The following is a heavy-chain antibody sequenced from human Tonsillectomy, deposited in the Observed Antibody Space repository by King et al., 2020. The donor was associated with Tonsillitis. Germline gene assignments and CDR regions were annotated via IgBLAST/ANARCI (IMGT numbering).Heavy chain of an antibody. CDR3: ARDSGSCNGCAFDI. CDR1: GFTFRNYW. CDR2: IKEDGSET. D-gene: IGHD2-15*01. V-gene: IGHV3-7*01. Sequence: VQLVESGGGLVQSGGSLRLSCSASGFTFRNYWMSWVRQAPGKGLGWVANIKEDGSETFYVDSVKGRFTISRDNTKNSVYLQMNSLRTEETALYYCARDSGSCNGCAFDILGRGTMVTVSS. J-gene: IGHJ3*02.